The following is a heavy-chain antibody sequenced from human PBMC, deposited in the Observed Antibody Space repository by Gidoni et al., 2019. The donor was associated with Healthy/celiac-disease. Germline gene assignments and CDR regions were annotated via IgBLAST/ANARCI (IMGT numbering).Heavy chain of an antibody. D-gene: IGHD7-27*01. Sequence: EVQLVESGGGLVQPGGSLRLSCAASGFTFSSYEMNWVRQAPGKGLEWVSYISSSGSTIYYADSVKGRFTISRDNAKNSLYLQMNSLRVEDTAVYYCVRVHKLGIVYYYGMDVWGQGTTVTVSS. CDR2: ISSSGSTI. J-gene: IGHJ6*02. V-gene: IGHV3-48*03. CDR1: GFTFSSYE. CDR3: VRVHKLGIVYYYGMDV.